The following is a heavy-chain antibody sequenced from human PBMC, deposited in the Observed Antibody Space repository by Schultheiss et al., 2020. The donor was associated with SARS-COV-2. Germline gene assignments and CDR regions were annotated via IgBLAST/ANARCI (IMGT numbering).Heavy chain of an antibody. CDR2: IYPGDSDT. Sequence: GSLRLSCKGSGYSFTSYWIGWVRQMPGKGLEWMGIIYPGDSDTRYSPSFQGQVTISADKSISTAYLQWSSLKASDTAMYYCARRGDSGYGLYYYYGMDVWGQGTTVTVSS. CDR3: ARRGDSGYGLYYYYGMDV. CDR1: GYSFTSYW. J-gene: IGHJ6*02. D-gene: IGHD5-12*01. V-gene: IGHV5-51*01.